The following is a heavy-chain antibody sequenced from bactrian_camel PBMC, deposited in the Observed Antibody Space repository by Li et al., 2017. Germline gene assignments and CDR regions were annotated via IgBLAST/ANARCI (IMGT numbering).Heavy chain of an antibody. D-gene: IGHD7*01. V-gene: IGHV3S1*01. CDR2: ITASGTT. CDR3: QRGVRDLVWWLPTLT. J-gene: IGHJ4*01. CDR1: GFPFSANH. Sequence: HVQLVESRGDPVQPGGSLRPSCVASGFPFSANHMSWVRQPPGKKLEWVSSITASGTTSYSNSVRGRFTISRDNAKNTLYLQLDSLSTEDTATYTVQRGVRDLVWWLPTLTGARGPRSPSP.